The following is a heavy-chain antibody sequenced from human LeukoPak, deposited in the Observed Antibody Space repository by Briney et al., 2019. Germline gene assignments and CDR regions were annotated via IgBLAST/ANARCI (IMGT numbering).Heavy chain of an antibody. CDR3: ARSDGYGLVGI. D-gene: IGHD3-10*01. V-gene: IGHV4-39*07. J-gene: IGHJ3*02. CDR2: IYSSGST. Sequence: SGTLSLACSVSGASISSGSNYWGWTRQPPGKTLEWIGSIYSSGSTYYNPSLKSRVIIIIDTPKNHFSLTLSSVTAADTAVYCCARSDGYGLVGIWGQGTMVTVSS. CDR1: GASISSGSNY.